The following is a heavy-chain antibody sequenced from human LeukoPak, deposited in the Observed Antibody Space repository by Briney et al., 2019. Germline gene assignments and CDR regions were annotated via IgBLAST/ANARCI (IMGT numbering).Heavy chain of an antibody. D-gene: IGHD6-13*01. CDR3: AKNSGGVAAAGTGLGPFDY. CDR1: GFTFSSYW. J-gene: IGHJ4*02. V-gene: IGHV3-74*01. CDR2: INTDGSST. Sequence: PGGSLRLSCAASGFTFSSYWMHWVRQAPGKGLVWVSRINTDGSSTSYADSVKGRFTISRDNAKNTLYLQMNSLRAEDTALYYCAKNSGGVAAAGTGLGPFDYWGQGTLVTVSS.